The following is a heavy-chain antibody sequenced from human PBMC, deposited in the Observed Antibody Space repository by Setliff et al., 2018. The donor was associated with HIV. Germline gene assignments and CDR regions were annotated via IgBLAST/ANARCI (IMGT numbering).Heavy chain of an antibody. V-gene: IGHV1-2*06. CDR2: INPNSGGT. D-gene: IGHD3-16*02. J-gene: IGHJ4*02. Sequence: ASVKVSCKASGYTFTGYYMHWVRQAPGQGLEWMGRINPNSGGTNYAQKFQGRVTMTRDTSISTAYMELSRLRSDDTAVYYCARVKGVGGVIITGGLNVWGQGTLVTVSS. CDR1: GYTFTGYY. CDR3: ARVKGVGGVIITGGLNV.